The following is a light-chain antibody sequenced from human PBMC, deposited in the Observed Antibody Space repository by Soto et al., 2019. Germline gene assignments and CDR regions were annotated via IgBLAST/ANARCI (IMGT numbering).Light chain of an antibody. CDR3: QSYDSSLRNV. V-gene: IGLV1-40*01. CDR2: GNS. CDR1: SSNIGAGYD. J-gene: IGLJ1*01. Sequence: QSVLTQPPSVSGAPGQRVTISCTGSSSNIGAGYDVHWYQQLPGTAPKLLIYGNSNRPSGVPDRFSGSKSGTSASLAITGLQAEDEADYYCQSYDSSLRNVFGNGTKVTVL.